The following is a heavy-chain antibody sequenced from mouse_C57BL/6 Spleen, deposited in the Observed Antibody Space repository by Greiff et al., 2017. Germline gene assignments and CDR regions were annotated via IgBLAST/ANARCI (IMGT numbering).Heavy chain of an antibody. V-gene: IGHV5-6*01. CDR3: ARLYGNYGYYFDY. CDR2: ISSGGSYT. Sequence: EVMLVESGGDLVKPGGSLKLSCAASGFTFSSYGMSWVRQTPDKRLEWVATISSGGSYTYYPDSVKGRFTISRDNAKNTLYLQMRSLKSEDTAMYYCARLYGNYGYYFDYGGQGTTLTVSS. J-gene: IGHJ2*01. CDR1: GFTFSSYG. D-gene: IGHD2-1*01.